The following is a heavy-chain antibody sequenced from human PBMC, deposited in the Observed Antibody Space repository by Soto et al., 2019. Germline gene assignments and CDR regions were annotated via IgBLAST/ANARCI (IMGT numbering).Heavy chain of an antibody. CDR2: IYYSGST. J-gene: IGHJ5*02. Sequence: ETLSLTCTATGDSITSTDYYWGWIRQPPGKGLEWVASIYYSGSTYHNPSLKSRVTISVDTSKNQFSLKVTSVTAADTAVYYCARHWRTGYSTVFGVVMGWFDPWGQGTLVTVSS. D-gene: IGHD3-3*01. CDR1: GDSITSTDYY. V-gene: IGHV4-39*01. CDR3: ARHWRTGYSTVFGVVMGWFDP.